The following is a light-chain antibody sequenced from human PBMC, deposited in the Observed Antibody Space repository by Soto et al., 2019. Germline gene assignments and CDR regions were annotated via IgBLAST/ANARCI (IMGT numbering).Light chain of an antibody. CDR2: DTS. J-gene: IGKJ1*01. Sequence: EIVLTQSQATLSLSPGERATLSCGASQSVSSSYLAWYQQKPGLAPRPLMFDTSSRATGIPDRFTGSGSGTDFTLTFSRLEPEDFAVYYCQQYGSSPGTFGHGTKVEIK. V-gene: IGKV3D-20*01. CDR3: QQYGSSPGT. CDR1: QSVSSSY.